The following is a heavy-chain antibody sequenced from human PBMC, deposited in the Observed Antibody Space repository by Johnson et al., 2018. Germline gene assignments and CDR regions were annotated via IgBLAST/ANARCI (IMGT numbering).Heavy chain of an antibody. Sequence: VQLVQSGGGLVQPGGSLRLSCAASGFSFSSYSMNWVRQAPGKGLEWVSYISRSSSKIYYADSVKGRFTISRDNAKNSMYLQMNSLRDEESAVYYCARDSDYDVWSDYYGYFYWGQGTLVIVSS. J-gene: IGHJ1*01. D-gene: IGHD3-3*01. V-gene: IGHV3-48*02. CDR3: ARDSDYDVWSDYYGYFY. CDR1: GFSFSSYS. CDR2: ISRSSSKI.